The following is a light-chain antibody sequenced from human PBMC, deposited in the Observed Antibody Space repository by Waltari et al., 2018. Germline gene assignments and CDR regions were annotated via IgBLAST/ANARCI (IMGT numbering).Light chain of an antibody. CDR3: QHYTSDSKT. CDR2: RAS. V-gene: IGKV1-5*03. CDR1: QSISRF. J-gene: IGKJ1*01. Sequence: DVQMTQSPSTLSASVGDRVTITCRASQSISRFLAWYQQSPGTATKLLIYRASTLQSGVPSRFSGSGSGTEFTLTISSLQPDDFATYYCQHYTSDSKTFGQGTKVEI.